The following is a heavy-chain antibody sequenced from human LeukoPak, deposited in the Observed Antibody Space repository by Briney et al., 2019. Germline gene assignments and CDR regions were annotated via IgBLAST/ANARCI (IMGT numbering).Heavy chain of an antibody. CDR1: GFTLSNAW. Sequence: PGGSLRLSCAASGFTLSNAWMSWVRQAPGKGLEWVGRIKSKTDGGTTDYAAPVKGRFTISRDDSKNTLYLQKNSLKTEDTAVYYCTTDPWGPVVVPFWGQGTLVTVSS. D-gene: IGHD2-2*01. CDR2: IKSKTDGGTT. CDR3: TTDPWGPVVVPF. V-gene: IGHV3-15*01. J-gene: IGHJ4*02.